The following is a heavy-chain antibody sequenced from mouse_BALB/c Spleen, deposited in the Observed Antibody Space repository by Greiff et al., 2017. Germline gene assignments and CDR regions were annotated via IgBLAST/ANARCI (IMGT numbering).Heavy chain of an antibody. D-gene: IGHD4-1*01. V-gene: IGHV5-12-2*01. Sequence: EVKLVESGGGLVQPGGSLKLSCAASGFTFSSYTMSWVRQTPEKRLEWVAYISNGGGSTYFPDTVKGRFTISRDNAKNTLYLQMSSLKSEDTAMYYCAKLGRDYYAMDYWGQGTSVTVSS. CDR2: ISNGGGST. CDR3: AKLGRDYYAMDY. CDR1: GFTFSSYT. J-gene: IGHJ4*01.